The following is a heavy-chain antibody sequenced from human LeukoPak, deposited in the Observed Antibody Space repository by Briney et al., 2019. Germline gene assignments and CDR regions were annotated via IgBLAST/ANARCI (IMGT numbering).Heavy chain of an antibody. V-gene: IGHV3-23*01. D-gene: IGHD5-24*01. CDR2: LSGSGITT. Sequence: GGSLRLSCAASGFTFSNSAMSWVRQAPGKGLEWVSTLSGSGITTYYADSVKGRFTISRDNSKNTLYLQMNSLRAEDTAVYYCVRAGDDFNFDYWGQGNLVTVSS. CDR3: VRAGDDFNFDY. J-gene: IGHJ4*02. CDR1: GFTFSNSA.